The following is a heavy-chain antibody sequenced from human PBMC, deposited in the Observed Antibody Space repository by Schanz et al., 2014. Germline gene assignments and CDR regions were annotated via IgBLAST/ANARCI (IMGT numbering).Heavy chain of an antibody. CDR3: ARAHGNNWYGKGLDY. CDR2: IWSDGSTK. J-gene: IGHJ4*02. Sequence: GQLAESGGGLVQPGGSLRLSCAVSGFTVSSNHMSWVRQAPGKGLEWVAVIWSDGSTKYYADSVKGRFTISRDNSKNTLYLQMNSLRADDTAVYFCARAHGNNWYGKGLDYWGQGTQXTVSS. CDR1: GFTVSSNH. D-gene: IGHD1-1*01. V-gene: IGHV3-33*08.